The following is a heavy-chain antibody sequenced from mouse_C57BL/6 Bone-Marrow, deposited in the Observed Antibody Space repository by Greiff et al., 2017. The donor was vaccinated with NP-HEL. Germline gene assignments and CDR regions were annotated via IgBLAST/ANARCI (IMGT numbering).Heavy chain of an antibody. V-gene: IGHV1-5*01. Sequence: EVQLQQSGTVLARPGASVKMSCKTSGYTFTSYWMHWVKQRPGQGLEWIGAIYPGNSDTSYNQKFKGKAKLTAVTSARTAYMELSSLTNEDSAVYYCTADAYYDFYYYAMDYWGQGTSVTVSS. CDR3: TADAYYDFYYYAMDY. J-gene: IGHJ4*01. CDR2: IYPGNSDT. CDR1: GYTFTSYW. D-gene: IGHD2-4*01.